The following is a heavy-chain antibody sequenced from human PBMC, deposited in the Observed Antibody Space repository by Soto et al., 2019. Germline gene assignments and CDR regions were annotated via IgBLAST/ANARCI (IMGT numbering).Heavy chain of an antibody. D-gene: IGHD5-18*01. J-gene: IGHJ6*02. CDR1: GFTFSSYG. V-gene: IGHV3-30*18. Sequence: PGGSLRLSCAASGFTFSSYGMHWVRQAPGKGLEWVAVISYDGSNKYYADYVKGRFTISRDNSKNTLYLQMNSLRAEDTAVYYCAKDLVLGGYSYGYYYYYYGMDVWGQGTTVTVSS. CDR3: AKDLVLGGYSYGYYYYYYGMDV. CDR2: ISYDGSNK.